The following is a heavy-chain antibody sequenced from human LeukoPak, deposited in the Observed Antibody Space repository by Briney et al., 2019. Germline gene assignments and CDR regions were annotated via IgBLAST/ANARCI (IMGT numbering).Heavy chain of an antibody. V-gene: IGHV7-4-1*02. CDR2: INTNTGNP. D-gene: IGHD2-2*02. CDR1: GYTFSSYA. Sequence: ASVKVSCKASGYTFSSYAMNWVRQSPGQGLEWIGWINTNTGNPVYAQGFTGRFVFSLDTLVRTAYLQINSLKAEDTAVYYCARSFVVVPGAIDWFDPWGQGTLVTVSS. CDR3: ARSFVVVPGAIDWFDP. J-gene: IGHJ5*02.